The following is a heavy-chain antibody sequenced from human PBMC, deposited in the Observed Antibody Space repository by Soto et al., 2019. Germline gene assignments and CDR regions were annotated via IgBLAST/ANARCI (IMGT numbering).Heavy chain of an antibody. CDR3: ARKDKSGYFNWFDP. J-gene: IGHJ5*02. V-gene: IGHV5-51*01. CDR1: GYRFTSYW. D-gene: IGHD3-22*01. Sequence: GESLKISCRTSGYRFTSYWIAWVRQMPGKGLEWMGIIFPSDSDTRYSPSFQGQVTISADRSTSTVFLQWARLKASDTAVYFCARKDKSGYFNWFDPWGQGTLVTVYS. CDR2: IFPSDSDT.